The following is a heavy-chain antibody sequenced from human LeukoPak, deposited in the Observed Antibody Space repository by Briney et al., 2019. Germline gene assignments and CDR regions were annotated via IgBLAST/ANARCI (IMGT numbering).Heavy chain of an antibody. Sequence: PSETLSLTCTVSGGSISSSNYYWGWIRQPPGKGLEWIGSIYYSGSTYYNPSLKSRVTIFVDTTKNQFSLQLSSVTAADTAAYYCAGLGYCSGVSCYGVDYWGQGTLVTVSS. CDR1: GGSISSSNYY. CDR2: IYYSGST. V-gene: IGHV4-39*01. J-gene: IGHJ4*02. D-gene: IGHD2-15*01. CDR3: AGLGYCSGVSCYGVDY.